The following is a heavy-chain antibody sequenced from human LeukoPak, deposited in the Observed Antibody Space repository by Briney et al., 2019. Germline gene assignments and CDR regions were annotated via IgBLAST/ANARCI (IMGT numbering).Heavy chain of an antibody. CDR3: ARHPDVWSGYYMDY. CDR1: GFTFTNYW. J-gene: IGHJ4*02. Sequence: GESLEISCKGSGFTFTNYWIGWVRPVPGKGLEWMGIIYPGDSDTSDGPVYQGQVTIPADKSISTAYLQWSSLDATDPSEYCFARHPDVWSGYYMDYWGQGNLVTVSS. D-gene: IGHD3-3*01. CDR2: IYPGDSDT. V-gene: IGHV5-51*01.